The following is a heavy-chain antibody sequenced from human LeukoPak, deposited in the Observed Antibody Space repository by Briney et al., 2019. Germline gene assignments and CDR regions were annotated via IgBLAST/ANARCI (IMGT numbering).Heavy chain of an antibody. Sequence: SETLSLTCAFSDXTFSGGSTSRIDWWSWVRQPPGRGLEWIAEIHRSGTAHYNPSLKGRVTISVDRSKKEISLMLSSVTAADTGVYYCVAMPPFRFDPWGQGTLVIVSS. J-gene: IGHJ5*02. D-gene: IGHD2-2*01. V-gene: IGHV4-4*02. CDR3: VAMPPFRFDP. CDR2: IHRSGTA. CDR1: GGSTSRIDW.